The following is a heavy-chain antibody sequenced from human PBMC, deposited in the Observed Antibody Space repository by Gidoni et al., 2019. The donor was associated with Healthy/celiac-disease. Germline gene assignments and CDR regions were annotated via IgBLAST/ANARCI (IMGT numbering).Heavy chain of an antibody. CDR1: GYAFTGYY. V-gene: IGHV1-2*02. CDR2: INPNSGGT. J-gene: IGHJ6*02. CDR3: ARPIRYCSGGSCYWPYGMDV. D-gene: IGHD2-15*01. Sequence: QVQLVQSGAEVKKPGASVKVSSKASGYAFTGYYMHWVRQVPGQGLEWLGWINPNSGGTNYAQKFQGRVTMTRDTSISTAYMELSRLRSDDTAVYYCARPIRYCSGGSCYWPYGMDVWGQGTTVTVSS.